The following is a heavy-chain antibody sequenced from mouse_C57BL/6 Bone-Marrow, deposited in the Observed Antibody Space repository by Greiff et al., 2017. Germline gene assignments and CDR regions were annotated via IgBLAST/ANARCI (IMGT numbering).Heavy chain of an antibody. J-gene: IGHJ3*01. Sequence: VQLQQSGAELVRPGASVKLSCTASGFNIKDDYMPWVKQRPEQGLEWIGWIDPENGDTEYASKFQGKATITADTSSNTAYLQLSSLTSEDTAVYYCTSLIYDDYGRFAYWGQGTLVTVSA. CDR1: GFNIKDDY. CDR2: IDPENGDT. D-gene: IGHD2-4*01. V-gene: IGHV14-4*01. CDR3: TSLIYDDYGRFAY.